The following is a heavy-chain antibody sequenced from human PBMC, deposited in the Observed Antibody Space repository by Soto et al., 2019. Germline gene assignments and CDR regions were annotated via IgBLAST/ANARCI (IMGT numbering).Heavy chain of an antibody. CDR3: ARRKGLRYTSSFDY. D-gene: IGHD3-9*01. CDR2: IYYSGST. CDR1: GGSISSSSYY. V-gene: IGHV4-39*01. J-gene: IGHJ4*02. Sequence: QLQLQESGPGLVKPSETLSLTYTVSGGSISSSSYYWGWIRQPPGKGLEWIGSIYYSGSTYYNPSLKSRVTISVDTSKNQFSLKLSSVTAADTAVYYCARRKGLRYTSSFDYWGQGTLVTVSS.